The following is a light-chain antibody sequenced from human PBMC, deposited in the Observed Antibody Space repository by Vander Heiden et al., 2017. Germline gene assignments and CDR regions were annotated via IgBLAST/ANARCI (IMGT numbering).Light chain of an antibody. CDR2: DAS. J-gene: IGKJ4*01. V-gene: IGKV3-11*01. Sequence: DIVLTQSPATLSFCPGERATLSCRASQSVSSYLAWYQQKPGQAPRLLIYDASNRATGIPARFSGSGSGTDFTLTISSLEPEDFAVYDCQQRSNWPPTFGGGTKVEIK. CDR3: QQRSNWPPT. CDR1: QSVSSY.